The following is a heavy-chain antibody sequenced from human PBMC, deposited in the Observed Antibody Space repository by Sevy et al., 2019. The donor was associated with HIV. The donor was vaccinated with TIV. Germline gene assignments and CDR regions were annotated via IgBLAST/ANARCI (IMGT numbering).Heavy chain of an antibody. CDR2: IYPGDSDT. D-gene: IGHD6-13*01. CDR3: ARRRIAAAGDDAFDI. Sequence: GESLKISCKGSGYSFTSYWIGWVRQMPGKGLEWMGIIYPGDSDTRYRPSFQGQVTISADKSIITAYLQWSSLKASDTAMYYCARRRIAAAGDDAFDIWGQGTMVTVSS. V-gene: IGHV5-51*01. J-gene: IGHJ3*02. CDR1: GYSFTSYW.